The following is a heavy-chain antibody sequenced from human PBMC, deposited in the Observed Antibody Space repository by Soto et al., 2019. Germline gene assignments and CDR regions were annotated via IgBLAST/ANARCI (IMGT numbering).Heavy chain of an antibody. Sequence: EVQLVESGGGLVQPGGSLRLSCAASGFTFSSYWMHWVRQAPGKGLVWVSRINSDGSSTSYADSVKGRFTISRDNAKNTLYLQMNSLRAEDTAVYYCAMGYDLLTGYFEDAFDIWGQGTMVTVSS. CDR3: AMGYDLLTGYFEDAFDI. V-gene: IGHV3-74*01. CDR1: GFTFSSYW. J-gene: IGHJ3*02. D-gene: IGHD3-9*01. CDR2: INSDGSST.